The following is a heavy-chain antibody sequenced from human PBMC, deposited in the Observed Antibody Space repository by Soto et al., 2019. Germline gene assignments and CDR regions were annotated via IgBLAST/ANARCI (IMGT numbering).Heavy chain of an antibody. CDR3: AKDVGGYSGYAFDY. Sequence: EVQLLESGGGLVQPGGSLRLSCAASGFTFSSYAMSWVRQAPGKGLEWVSGISSSGGSTYYADSVKGRFTISRDNSKNTLYLQMNSLRAEDMAVYYCAKDVGGYSGYAFDYWGQGTLVTVSS. V-gene: IGHV3-23*01. CDR1: GFTFSSYA. CDR2: ISSSGGST. D-gene: IGHD5-12*01. J-gene: IGHJ4*02.